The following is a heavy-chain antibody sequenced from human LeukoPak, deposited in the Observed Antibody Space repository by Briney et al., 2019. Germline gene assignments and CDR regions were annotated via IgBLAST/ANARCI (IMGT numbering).Heavy chain of an antibody. CDR2: INTKTNGGTT. D-gene: IGHD6-19*01. CDR1: GFTFSNAW. CDR3: ARHGEQWLVTGYFQH. Sequence: GGSLRLSCAASGFTFSNAWMSWVRQAPGKGLEWVGRINTKTNGGTTDYAARVKGRFTISRDDSKTTLFLQMCSLKASGTAMYYCARHGEQWLVTGYFQHWGQGTLVTVSS. J-gene: IGHJ1*01. V-gene: IGHV3-15*01.